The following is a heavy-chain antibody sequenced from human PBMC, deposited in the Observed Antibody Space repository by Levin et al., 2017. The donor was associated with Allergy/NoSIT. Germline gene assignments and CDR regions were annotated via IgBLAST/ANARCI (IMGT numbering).Heavy chain of an antibody. CDR1: GYPFTGYF. J-gene: IGHJ4*02. V-gene: IGHV1-2*02. CDR3: ARLPRPTVAPQYTDY. CDR2: VNPNSGLT. D-gene: IGHD4-23*01. Sequence: PEASVKVSCKTSGYPFTGYFMHWLRQAPGQGLEWMAWVNPNSGLTDIAQKFRGRVTLTADTSISTAYMELSRLRFDDTAIYYCARLPRPTVAPQYTDYWGQGTLVTVSS.